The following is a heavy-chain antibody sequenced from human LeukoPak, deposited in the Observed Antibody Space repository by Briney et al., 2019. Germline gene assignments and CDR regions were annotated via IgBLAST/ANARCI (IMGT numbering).Heavy chain of an antibody. V-gene: IGHV1-69*05. J-gene: IGHJ1*01. CDR2: IIPIFGTA. D-gene: IGHD5-24*01. Sequence: ASVKVSCKASGGTFSSYAISWLRQAPGQGLEWMGRIIPIFGTANYAQKFQGRVTITTDESTSTAYMELSSLRSEDTAVYYCARDRGKMATHAEYFQHWGQGTLVTVSS. CDR3: ARDRGKMATHAEYFQH. CDR1: GGTFSSYA.